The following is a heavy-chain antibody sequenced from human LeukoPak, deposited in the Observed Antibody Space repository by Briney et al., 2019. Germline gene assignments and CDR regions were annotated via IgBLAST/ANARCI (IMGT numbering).Heavy chain of an antibody. Sequence: SETLSLTCTVSGGSISNYYWSWIRQPAGEGLEWIGRIYTSGSTKYNPSLKSRVTMSVDTSKNQFSLKLTSVTAADTAVYYCARVDSSVWFLDYWGQGTLATVSS. D-gene: IGHD6-19*01. CDR3: ARVDSSVWFLDY. J-gene: IGHJ4*02. CDR1: GGSISNYY. V-gene: IGHV4-4*07. CDR2: IYTSGST.